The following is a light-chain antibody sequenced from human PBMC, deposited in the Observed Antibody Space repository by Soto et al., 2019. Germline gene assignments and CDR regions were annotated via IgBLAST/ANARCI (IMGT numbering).Light chain of an antibody. CDR3: QQSYSTLIT. CDR2: AAS. CDR1: QSISSY. V-gene: IGKV1-39*01. J-gene: IGKJ5*01. Sequence: DIQMTQSPSSLSASVGYRVTITCRASQSISSYLNWYQQKPGKAPKLLIYAASSLQSGVPSRFSGSGSGTDFTLTISSLQPEDFATYYCQQSYSTLITFGQGTQREIK.